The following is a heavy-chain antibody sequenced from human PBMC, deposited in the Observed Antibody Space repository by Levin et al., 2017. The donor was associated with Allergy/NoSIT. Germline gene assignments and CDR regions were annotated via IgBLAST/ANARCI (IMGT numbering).Heavy chain of an antibody. CDR3: AKVVGGGGIQLWLYYGMDV. Sequence: PGGSLRLSCAASGFTFSSYGMHWVRQAPGKGLEWVAVISYDGSNKYYADSVKGRFTISRDNSKNTLYLQMNSLRAEDTAVYYCAKVVGGGGIQLWLYYGMDVWGQGTTVTVSS. J-gene: IGHJ6*02. V-gene: IGHV3-30*18. CDR1: GFTFSSYG. D-gene: IGHD5-18*01. CDR2: ISYDGSNK.